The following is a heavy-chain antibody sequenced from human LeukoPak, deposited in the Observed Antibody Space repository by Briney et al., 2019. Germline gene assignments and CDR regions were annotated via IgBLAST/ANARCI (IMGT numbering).Heavy chain of an antibody. CDR2: INPNSGGT. CDR1: GYTFTSYG. V-gene: IGHV1-2*02. CDR3: ARVPRLQYYFHY. D-gene: IGHD3-16*01. J-gene: IGHJ4*02. Sequence: ASVKVSCKASGYTFTSYGISWVRQAPGQGLEWMGWINPNSGGTNYAQKFQGRVTMTRDTSISTAYMELSRLRSDDTAVYYCARVPRLQYYFHYWGQGTLVTVSS.